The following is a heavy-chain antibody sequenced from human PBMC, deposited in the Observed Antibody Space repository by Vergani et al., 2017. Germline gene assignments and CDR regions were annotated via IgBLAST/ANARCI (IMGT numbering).Heavy chain of an antibody. J-gene: IGHJ4*02. Sequence: VQLAESGGGVVQPGRSLRLSCTVSGFTFTSYGISWVRQAPGKGLEWVSGISASGGSTYYTDSVKGRFIISRDISKNTLYLQMSSLRADDTAVYYCAKDRPRDWETPLFLFDYWGQGTLVAVSS. CDR1: GFTFTSYG. D-gene: IGHD1-26*01. CDR3: AKDRPRDWETPLFLFDY. CDR2: ISASGGST. V-gene: IGHV3-23*04.